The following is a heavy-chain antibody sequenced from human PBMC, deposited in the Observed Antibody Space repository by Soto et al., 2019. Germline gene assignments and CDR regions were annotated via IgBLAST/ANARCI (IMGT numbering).Heavy chain of an antibody. V-gene: IGHV4-4*02. Sequence: QVQLQESGPGLVSPSGTLSLTCAVSGGSISSSNWWTWLRQPPGKGLEWIGEVNQGGNTNYNPSLESRVTLSLHKSKNLFSLKLNSVTAADTAVYYCARRQCLPTYFFDYWGQGTLVTVSS. D-gene: IGHD6-19*01. CDR3: ARRQCLPTYFFDY. CDR2: VNQGGNT. CDR1: GGSISSSNW. J-gene: IGHJ4*02.